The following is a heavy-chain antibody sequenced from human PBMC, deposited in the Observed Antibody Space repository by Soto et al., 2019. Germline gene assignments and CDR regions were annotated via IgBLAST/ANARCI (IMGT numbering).Heavy chain of an antibody. Sequence: EVQLVESGGGLVQPGESLRLSCAASGLTFSIYWMHWVLQAPGKGLGWVSRMNTDGRVATYADSVKGRFTISRDNAKNTLYLHSNCMRAEDTAVYYCVRDMQLWRLDSWGKGTLVTVSS. CDR3: VRDMQLWRLDS. D-gene: IGHD2-21*01. V-gene: IGHV3-74*01. CDR1: GLTFSIYW. CDR2: MNTDGRVA. J-gene: IGHJ4*02.